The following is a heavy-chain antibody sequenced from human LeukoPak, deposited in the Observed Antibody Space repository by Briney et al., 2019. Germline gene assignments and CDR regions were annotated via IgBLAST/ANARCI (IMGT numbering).Heavy chain of an antibody. CDR1: GLTFSSYA. J-gene: IGHJ4*02. D-gene: IGHD4-11*01. Sequence: GGSLRLSCAASGLTFSSYAMSWVRQAPGKGLEWVSAISGSGDSTYYADSVKGRFTISRDNSKNTLYVQMNSLRAEDTAVYYCAKAPQVTARGVVDYWGQGTLVTVSS. CDR3: AKAPQVTARGVVDY. V-gene: IGHV3-23*01. CDR2: ISGSGDST.